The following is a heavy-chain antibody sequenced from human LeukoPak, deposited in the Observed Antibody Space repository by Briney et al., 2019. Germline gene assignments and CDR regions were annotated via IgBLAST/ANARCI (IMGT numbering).Heavy chain of an antibody. CDR1: GGSISSSSYY. CDR3: ARPVPSRLGWFDP. V-gene: IGHV4-39*01. Sequence: SETLSLTCTVSGGSISSSSYYWGWIRQPPGKGLEWIGNIYYGGSTYYSPSLKSRVTISVDTSKNQFSLKLSSVTAADTAVYYCARPVPSRLGWFDPWSQGTLVTVSS. D-gene: IGHD1-1*01. CDR2: IYYGGST. J-gene: IGHJ5*02.